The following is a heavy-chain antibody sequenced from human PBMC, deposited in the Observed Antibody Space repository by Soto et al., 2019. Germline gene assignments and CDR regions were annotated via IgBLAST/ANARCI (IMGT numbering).Heavy chain of an antibody. D-gene: IGHD6-19*01. CDR1: GGSISSYY. V-gene: IGHV4-59*01. J-gene: IGHJ4*02. CDR2: VFYTGIT. CDR3: TKWGAEAGTT. Sequence: QVHLQESGPGLVKPAETLSLTCSVSGGSISSYYWSWIRQSPGKGLEWIGYVFYTGITKYNPSFKSRATISGDTSRNQFSLNLMSVTAADTAVYYCTKWGAEAGTTWGQGIRVNVSP.